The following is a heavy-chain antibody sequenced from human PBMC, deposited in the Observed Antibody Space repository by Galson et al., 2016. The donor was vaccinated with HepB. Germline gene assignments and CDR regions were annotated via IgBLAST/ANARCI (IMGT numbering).Heavy chain of an antibody. J-gene: IGHJ3*02. V-gene: IGHV3-23*01. CDR3: AKPRRYNHDALHI. CDR2: ISGSGTTT. D-gene: IGHD5-18*01. CDR1: GFPFTTSA. Sequence: SLRLSCAASGFPFTTSALNWVRQAPGKGLQWVSFISGSGTTTFYTDSVKGRFTISRDNSKNMLYLPMDSLRAEDTAVYSCAKPRRYNHDALHIWGQGTMVTVSS.